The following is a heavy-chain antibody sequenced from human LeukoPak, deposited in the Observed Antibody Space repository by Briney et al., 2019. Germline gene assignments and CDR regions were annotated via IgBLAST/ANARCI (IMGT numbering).Heavy chain of an antibody. Sequence: ASVKVSCKASGYTFTSYGISWVRQAPGQGLEWMGWISAYNGNTNYAQKLQGRVTMTTDTSTSTAYMVLRSLRSDDTAVYYCARDVGGYSYGPGALDIWGQGTMVTVSS. V-gene: IGHV1-18*01. CDR3: ARDVGGYSYGPGALDI. D-gene: IGHD5-18*01. CDR2: ISAYNGNT. J-gene: IGHJ3*02. CDR1: GYTFTSYG.